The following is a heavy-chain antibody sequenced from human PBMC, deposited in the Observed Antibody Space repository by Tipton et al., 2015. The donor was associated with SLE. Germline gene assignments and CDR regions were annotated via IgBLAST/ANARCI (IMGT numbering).Heavy chain of an antibody. J-gene: IGHJ1*01. CDR3: ARGGNDSSGYYSH. Sequence: TLSLTCTVSGGSISSSSYYWGWIRQPPGKGLEWIGYIYYSGSTYYNPSLKSRVTISVDTSKNQLSLKLSSVTAADTAVYYCARGGNDSSGYYSHWGQGTLVTVSS. D-gene: IGHD3-22*01. V-gene: IGHV4-30-4*08. CDR2: IYYSGST. CDR1: GGSISSSSYY.